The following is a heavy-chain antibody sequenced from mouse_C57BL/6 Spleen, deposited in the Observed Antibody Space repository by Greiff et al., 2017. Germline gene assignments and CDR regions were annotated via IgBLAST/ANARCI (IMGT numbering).Heavy chain of an antibody. CDR1: GYTFTGYW. D-gene: IGHD2-2*01. CDR2: IYPGSGST. J-gene: IGHJ4*01. CDR3: ARGGYDYYAMDY. Sequence: QVQLQQSGAELMKPGASVKLSCKATGYTFTGYWIEWVKQRPGHGLEWIGDIYPGSGSTNYNEKFKSKATLTVDTSSSTAYMQLSSLTSEDSAVYYCARGGYDYYAMDYWGQGTSVTVSS. V-gene: IGHV1-9*01.